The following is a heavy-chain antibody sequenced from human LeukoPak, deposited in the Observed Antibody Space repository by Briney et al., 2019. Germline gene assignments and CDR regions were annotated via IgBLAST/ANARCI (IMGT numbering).Heavy chain of an antibody. CDR1: GFTFSSYA. J-gene: IGHJ4*02. CDR2: ISGSGGST. CDR3: AKDLGYGDYLDFDY. Sequence: GGSLRLSCAASGFTFSSYAMSWVRQAPGKGLAWVSAISGSGGSTYYADSVKGRFTISRDNSKNTLYLQMNSLRAEDTAVYYCAKDLGYGDYLDFDYWGQGTLVTVSS. D-gene: IGHD4-17*01. V-gene: IGHV3-23*01.